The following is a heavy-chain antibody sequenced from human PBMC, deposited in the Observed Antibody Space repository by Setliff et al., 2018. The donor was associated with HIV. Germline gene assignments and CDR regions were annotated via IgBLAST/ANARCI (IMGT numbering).Heavy chain of an antibody. CDR2: INPNSGGT. CDR3: ARDGINSDSSSWYSVNWFDP. Sequence: ASVKVSCKASGYTFTGYYMHWVRQAPGQGLAWMGWINPNSGGTNYAQKFQGRVTMTRDTSISTAYMELSMLRSDDTAVYYCARDGINSDSSSWYSVNWFDPWGQVTLVTVSS. CDR1: GYTFTGYY. J-gene: IGHJ5*02. V-gene: IGHV1-2*02. D-gene: IGHD6-13*01.